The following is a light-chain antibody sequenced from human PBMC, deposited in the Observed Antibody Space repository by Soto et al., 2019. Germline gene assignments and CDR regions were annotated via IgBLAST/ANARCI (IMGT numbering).Light chain of an antibody. J-gene: IGLJ3*02. V-gene: IGLV2-8*01. Sequence: QSALTQPPSASGSPGQSVTISCTGTSSDVGGYNFVSWYQQHPGKAPKLMIYEVSKRPSGVPDRFSGSTSGNTASLTVSGHHAEDAADYYCRSSASSNILVFGGGTKLTVL. CDR3: RSSASSNILV. CDR2: EVS. CDR1: SSDVGGYNF.